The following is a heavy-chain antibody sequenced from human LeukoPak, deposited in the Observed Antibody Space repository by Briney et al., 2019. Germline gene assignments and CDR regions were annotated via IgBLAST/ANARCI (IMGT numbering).Heavy chain of an antibody. CDR3: ARFRSDHLGVAPAAPASWYDFWSGYYSFDY. V-gene: IGHV3-30*09. Sequence: GGSLRLSCAASGFTFSSYAMHWVRQAPGKGLEWVAVISYDGSNKYYADSVKGRFAISRDNSKNTLYLQMNSLRAEDTAVYYCARFRSDHLGVAPAAPASWYDFWSGYYSFDYWGQGTLVTVS. CDR2: ISYDGSNK. D-gene: IGHD3-3*01. CDR1: GFTFSSYA. J-gene: IGHJ4*02.